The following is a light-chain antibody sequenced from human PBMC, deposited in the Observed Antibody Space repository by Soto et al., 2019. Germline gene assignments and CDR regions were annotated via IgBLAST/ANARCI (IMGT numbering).Light chain of an antibody. J-gene: IGLJ3*02. CDR2: EVT. CDR3: SSYTFRNSWV. CDR1: SSDVGGYNR. V-gene: IGLV2-14*01. Sequence: QSALTQPASVTGSPGQSITISCTGTSSDVGGYNRVSWYQQYPGTAPKLMIYEVTNRPSGVSDGFSGSKSGNTASLTISGLQPEDEADDYCSSYTFRNSWVFGGGTKLTVL.